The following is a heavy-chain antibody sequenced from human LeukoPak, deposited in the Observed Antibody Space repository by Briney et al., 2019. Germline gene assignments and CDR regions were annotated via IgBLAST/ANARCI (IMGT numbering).Heavy chain of an antibody. CDR1: GGSISSSSYY. CDR3: ARGSGWTQELDY. V-gene: IGHV4-39*07. J-gene: IGHJ4*02. D-gene: IGHD6-19*01. CDR2: IYYSGST. Sequence: PSETLSLTCTVSGGSISSSSYYWGWIRQPPGKGLEWIGSIYYSGSTYYNPSLKSRVTISVDTSKNQFSLKLSSVTAADTAVYYCARGSGWTQELDYWGQGTLVTVSS.